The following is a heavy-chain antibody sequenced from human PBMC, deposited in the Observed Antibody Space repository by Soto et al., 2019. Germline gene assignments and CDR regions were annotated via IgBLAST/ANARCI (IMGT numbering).Heavy chain of an antibody. CDR3: ARGKVAAIPYYYYYYMDV. CDR1: GGSISSYY. D-gene: IGHD2-15*01. Sequence: SETLSLTCTVSGGSISSYYWSWIRQPPGKGLEWIGYIYYSGSTNYNPSLKSRVTISVDTSKNQFSLKLSSVTAADTAVYYCARGKVAAIPYYYYYYMDVWGKGTTVTVSS. V-gene: IGHV4-59*01. CDR2: IYYSGST. J-gene: IGHJ6*03.